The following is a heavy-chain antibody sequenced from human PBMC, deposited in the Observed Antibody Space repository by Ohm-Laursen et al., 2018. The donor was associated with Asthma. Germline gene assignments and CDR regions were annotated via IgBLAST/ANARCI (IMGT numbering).Heavy chain of an antibody. CDR3: ARAWYFDL. V-gene: IGHV3-30*03. CDR2: ISYDGSNK. Sequence: SSLRLSCTASGYTFSRYSIHWVRQAPGKGLEWVAVISYDGSNKYYADSVKGRFTISRDNSKNTLYLQMNSLRGEDTAVYYCARAWYFDLWGRGTLVTVST. CDR1: GYTFSRYS. J-gene: IGHJ2*01.